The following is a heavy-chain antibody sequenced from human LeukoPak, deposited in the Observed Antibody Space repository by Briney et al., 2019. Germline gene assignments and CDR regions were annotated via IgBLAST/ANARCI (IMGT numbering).Heavy chain of an antibody. V-gene: IGHV1-24*01. CDR2: FDPEHGET. D-gene: IGHD2-15*01. CDR3: ATDPVGYCNANGCYSVDY. Sequence: ASVKVSCKVSGYTLTELSMHWVRQAPGKGLEWMGGFDPEHGETVYAQKFQGRLAMTEDTSTHTAYMELSSLRSDDTAVYYCATDPVGYCNANGCYSVDYWGQGTLVTVSS. J-gene: IGHJ4*02. CDR1: GYTLTELS.